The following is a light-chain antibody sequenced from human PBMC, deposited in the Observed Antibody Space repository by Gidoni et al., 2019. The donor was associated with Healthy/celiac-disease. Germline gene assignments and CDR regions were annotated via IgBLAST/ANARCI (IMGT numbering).Light chain of an antibody. CDR1: QSVSSN. V-gene: IGKV3-15*01. CDR3: QQYNNWRT. J-gene: IGKJ1*01. CDR2: GAS. Sequence: EIVMTQSPATLSVSPGERATLSCRASQSVSSNLAWYQQKPGQAPRILIYGASTRATGIPARFSGSVSGTEFTLTISSLQSEDFAVYYCQQYNNWRTFGQGTKVEIK.